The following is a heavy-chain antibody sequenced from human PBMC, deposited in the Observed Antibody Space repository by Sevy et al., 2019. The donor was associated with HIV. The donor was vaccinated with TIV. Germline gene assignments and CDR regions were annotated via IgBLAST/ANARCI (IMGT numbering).Heavy chain of an antibody. D-gene: IGHD1-26*01. CDR3: VAANTWEDY. V-gene: IGHV3-74*01. J-gene: IGHJ4*02. CDR1: GFTFGSYW. CDR2: VNSDGSST. Sequence: GGSLRLSCSASGFTFGSYWMHLVRQAPGKGLVWISGVNSDGSSTNYADSVKGRFTMSRDSAKNTLYLQMNSLRAEDTAVYFCVAANTWEDYWGQGTLVTVSS.